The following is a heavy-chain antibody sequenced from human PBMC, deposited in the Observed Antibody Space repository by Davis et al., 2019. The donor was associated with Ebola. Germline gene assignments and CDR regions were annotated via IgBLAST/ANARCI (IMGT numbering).Heavy chain of an antibody. J-gene: IGHJ4*02. V-gene: IGHV4-39*02. CDR1: GGSISSGGYY. Sequence: PSETLSLTCNVSGGSISSGGYYWDWIRQPPGQGLEWIGTIYNTGGPSYNPSFKSRAAISVDTSKNHFSLELHSVTAADTGIYYCGREESSYDSSGYFTTADFWGQGTLVTVSS. D-gene: IGHD3-22*01. CDR2: IYNTGGP. CDR3: GREESSYDSSGYFTTADF.